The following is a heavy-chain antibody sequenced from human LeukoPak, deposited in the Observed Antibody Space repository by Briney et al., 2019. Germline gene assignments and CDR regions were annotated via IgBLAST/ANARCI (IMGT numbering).Heavy chain of an antibody. V-gene: IGHV1-46*01. D-gene: IGHD5-18*01. J-gene: IGHJ5*02. CDR1: GYTFTSYF. CDR2: INPSAGST. CDR3: ARALPHRRLMDTTVEQHWFDP. Sequence: ASMKVSCKASGYTFTSYFMHWVRQAPGQGLEWMGIINPSAGSTNYAQKFQGRVTITRDMSTSTVYMELRSLRSEDTAMYYCARALPHRRLMDTTVEQHWFDPWGQGTLVTVSS.